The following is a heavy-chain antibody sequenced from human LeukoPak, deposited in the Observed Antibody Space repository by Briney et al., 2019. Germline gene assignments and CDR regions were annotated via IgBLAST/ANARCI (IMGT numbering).Heavy chain of an antibody. CDR2: IYTSGST. CDR1: GGSISSDY. Sequence: SETLSLTCTVSGGSISSDYWSWIRQPAGKGLEWSGRIYTSGSTNYNPSLKSRVTMSVDTSKNQFSLKLSSVTAADTAVYYCGGSKVTRSYYFDYWGQGTLVTVSS. D-gene: IGHD4-17*01. CDR3: GGSKVTRSYYFDY. J-gene: IGHJ4*02. V-gene: IGHV4-4*07.